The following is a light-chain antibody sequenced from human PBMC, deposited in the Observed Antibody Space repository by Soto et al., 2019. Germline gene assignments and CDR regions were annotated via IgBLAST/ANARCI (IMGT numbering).Light chain of an antibody. J-gene: IGKJ1*01. Sequence: IPMTQSPSSLSASVGAGVTVTCRASQGISNDLAWYQHKPGKIPELLLYAASTLQSGVPSRFSGSGSGTDFTLTISSLQPEDFATYYCLQDYNYPWTFGQGTKVDIK. V-gene: IGKV1-27*01. CDR1: QGISND. CDR2: AAS. CDR3: LQDYNYPWT.